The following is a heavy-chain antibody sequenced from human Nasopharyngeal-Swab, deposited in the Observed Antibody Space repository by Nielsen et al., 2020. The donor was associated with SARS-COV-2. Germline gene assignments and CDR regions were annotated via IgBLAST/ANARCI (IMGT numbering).Heavy chain of an antibody. D-gene: IGHD3-3*01. V-gene: IGHV3-30*18. Sequence: GGSLRLSCAASGSTFSSYGMHWVRQAPGKGLEWVAVISYDGSNKYYADSVKGRFTISRDNSKNTLYLQMNSLRAEDTAVYYCAKGASRYYDFWSGYSDYWGQGTLVTVSS. CDR3: AKGASRYYDFWSGYSDY. CDR1: GSTFSSYG. CDR2: ISYDGSNK. J-gene: IGHJ4*02.